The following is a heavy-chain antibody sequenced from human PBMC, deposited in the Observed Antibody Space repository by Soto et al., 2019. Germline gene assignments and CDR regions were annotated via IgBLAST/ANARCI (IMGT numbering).Heavy chain of an antibody. V-gene: IGHV1-69*12. CDR2: IIPIFGTA. CDR3: ASHYDSSGYYYRGLGY. Sequence: QVQLVQSGAEVKKPGSSVKVSCKASGGTFSSYAISWVRQAPGQGLEWMGGIIPIFGTADYAQKFQGRVRIPADESTSTGNMELGSLRSEDTAVYYCASHYDSSGYYYRGLGYWGQGTLVTVAS. D-gene: IGHD3-22*01. CDR1: GGTFSSYA. J-gene: IGHJ4*02.